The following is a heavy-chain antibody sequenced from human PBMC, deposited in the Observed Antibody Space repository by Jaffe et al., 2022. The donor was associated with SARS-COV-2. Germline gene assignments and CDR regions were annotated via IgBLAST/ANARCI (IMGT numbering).Heavy chain of an antibody. CDR2: IYYSGST. CDR3: ARGGTAMVTDYFDY. Sequence: QVQLQESGPGLVKPSETLSLTCTVSGGSISSYYWSWIRQPPGKGLEWIGYIYYSGSTNYNPSLKSRVTISVDTSKNQFSLKLSSVTAADTAVYYCARGGTAMVTDYFDYWGQGTLVTVSS. D-gene: IGHD5-18*01. J-gene: IGHJ4*02. CDR1: GGSISSYY. V-gene: IGHV4-59*01.